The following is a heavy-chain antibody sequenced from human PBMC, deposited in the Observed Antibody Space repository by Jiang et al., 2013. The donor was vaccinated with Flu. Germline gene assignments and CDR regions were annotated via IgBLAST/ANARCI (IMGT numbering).Heavy chain of an antibody. J-gene: IGHJ3*01. CDR3: ARGALGADRQGG. CDR2: NSGNT. D-gene: IGHD1-26*01. Sequence: NSGNTGYAQKFQGRVTMTRNTSISTAYMELSSLRSEDTAVYYCARGALGADRQGGWGQGTMVTVSS. V-gene: IGHV1-8*01.